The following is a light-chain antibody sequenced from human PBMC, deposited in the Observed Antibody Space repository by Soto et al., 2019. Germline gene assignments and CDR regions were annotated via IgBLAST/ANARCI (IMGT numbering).Light chain of an antibody. V-gene: IGKV3-11*01. CDR1: QGVXSD. CDR3: QQRSNMLT. CDR2: XAS. J-gene: IGKJ4*02. Sequence: IVLTQCPGTLSVSPGERSTLACRASQGVXSDLVWYQQKPGKAPRLLSSXASNSATGIPASFSGSGCGTDFTITISSLEPEDVEVYYCQQRSNMLTFGGGTKVDIK.